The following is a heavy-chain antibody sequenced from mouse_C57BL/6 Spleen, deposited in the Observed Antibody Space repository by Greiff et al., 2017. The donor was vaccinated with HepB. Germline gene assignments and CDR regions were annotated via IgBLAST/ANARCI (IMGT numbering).Heavy chain of an antibody. CDR3: ANVDEAMDY. CDR2: ISYDGSN. J-gene: IGHJ4*01. V-gene: IGHV3-6*01. Sequence: EVQLVESGPGLVKPSQSLSLTCSVTGYSITSGYYWNWIRQFPGNKLEWMGYISYDGSNNYNPSLKNRISITRDTSKNQFFLKLNSVTTEDTATYYCANVDEAMDYWGQGTSVTVSS. CDR1: GYSITSGYY.